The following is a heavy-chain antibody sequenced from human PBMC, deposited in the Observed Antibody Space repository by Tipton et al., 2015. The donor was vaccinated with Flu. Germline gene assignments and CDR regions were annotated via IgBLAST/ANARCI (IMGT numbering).Heavy chain of an antibody. V-gene: IGHV4-38-2*02. CDR1: GYSISSGYY. CDR3: ARGPEQWLVNPHYLDY. D-gene: IGHD6-19*01. Sequence: PGLVKPSETLSLTCTVSGYSISSGYYWGWIRQPPGKGLEWIGSIYHSGSTYYNPSLKSRVTISVDTSKNQFSLKLSSVTAADTAVYYCARGPEQWLVNPHYLDYWGQGTLVTVSS. CDR2: IYHSGST. J-gene: IGHJ4*02.